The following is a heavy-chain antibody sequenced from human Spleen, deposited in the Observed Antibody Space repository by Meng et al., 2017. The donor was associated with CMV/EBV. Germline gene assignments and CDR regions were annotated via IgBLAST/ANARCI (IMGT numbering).Heavy chain of an antibody. J-gene: IGHJ4*02. CDR1: GGSFSGYY. V-gene: IGHV4-34*01. CDR3: AVRGWNYGY. CDR2: INHSGST. D-gene: IGHD1-7*01. Sequence: QVQLQQWGAGLLKPSETLSLTCAGYGGSFSGYYWSGIRQPPGKGLEWIGEINHSGSTNYNPSLKSRVTISVDTSKNQFSLKLSSVTAADTAVYYCAVRGWNYGYWGQGTLVTVSS.